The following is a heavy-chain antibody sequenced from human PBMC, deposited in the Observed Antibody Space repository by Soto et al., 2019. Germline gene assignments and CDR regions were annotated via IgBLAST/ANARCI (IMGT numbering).Heavy chain of an antibody. CDR3: ARSNPVKGAYYYYGMDV. CDR1: GYNFSNYW. J-gene: IGHJ6*02. CDR2: IYVGDSDT. Sequence: GESLKISCQGSGYNFSNYWIGWVRQMPGKGLEWMGVIYVGDSDTRYSPSFQGQVTISADKSTSTAYLQWTSLKASDTAMYYCARSNPVKGAYYYYGMDVWGQGTTVTVSS. V-gene: IGHV5-51*01.